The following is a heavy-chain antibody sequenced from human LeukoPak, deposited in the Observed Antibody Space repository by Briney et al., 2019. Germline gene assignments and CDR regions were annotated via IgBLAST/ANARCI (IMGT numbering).Heavy chain of an antibody. D-gene: IGHD3-10*01. CDR3: ARDSQYYGSGKQYFQH. CDR1: GFTFSSYA. Sequence: GGSLRLSCAASGFTFSSYAMHWVRQAPGKGPEWVAVISHDGSMKYYADSVNGRFTISRDNSKNTIYLQMNSLRAEDTAVYYCARDSQYYGSGKQYFQHWGQGTLVTASS. J-gene: IGHJ1*01. V-gene: IGHV3-30-3*01. CDR2: ISHDGSMK.